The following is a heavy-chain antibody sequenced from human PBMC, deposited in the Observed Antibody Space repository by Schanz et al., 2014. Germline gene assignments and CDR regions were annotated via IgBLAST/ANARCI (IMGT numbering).Heavy chain of an antibody. V-gene: IGHV3-21*01. CDR2: LSGGSSYI. D-gene: IGHD6-13*01. J-gene: IGHJ5*02. CDR1: GFTFSTYW. Sequence: EVQLVESGGGLVQPGGSLRLSCAASGFTFSTYWMHWVRQAPGKGLVWVSSLSGGSSYIFYADSVKGRFTISRDNARYSLYLEMNSLRAEDTAVYYCARGRARQLVHWFDPWGQGTLVTVSS. CDR3: ARGRARQLVHWFDP.